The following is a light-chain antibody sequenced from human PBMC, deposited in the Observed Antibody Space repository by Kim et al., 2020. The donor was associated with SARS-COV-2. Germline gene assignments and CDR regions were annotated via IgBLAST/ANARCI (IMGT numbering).Light chain of an antibody. J-gene: IGKJ4*01. CDR1: QSVSSN. CDR2: RAS. CDR3: QQHNNWPLA. V-gene: IGKV3-15*01. Sequence: VLPGESATLSCRASQSVSSNLAWYQQKPGQAPRLLIYRASTRATGIPARFSGSGSGTEFTLTISSLQSEDFAVYYCQQHNNWPLAFGGGTKVDIK.